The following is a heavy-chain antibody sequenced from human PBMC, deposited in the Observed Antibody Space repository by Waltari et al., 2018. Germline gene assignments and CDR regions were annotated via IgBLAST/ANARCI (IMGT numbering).Heavy chain of an antibody. CDR1: GGSISGNY. CDR3: ARSSLGTKKVGPYDHFYYHMDV. Sequence: QMQLHQSGPGLVKPSGTLSLTCSVSGGSISGNYWSWVRQPPGRGLEWVGYISFSGITKDNDSLRSRVTLSVDTSNNHFSLRLTSVTASDSAIYFCARSSLGTKKVGPYDHFYYHMDVWDKGTTVTVSS. V-gene: IGHV4-59*08. J-gene: IGHJ6*03. CDR2: ISFSGIT. D-gene: IGHD3-16*01.